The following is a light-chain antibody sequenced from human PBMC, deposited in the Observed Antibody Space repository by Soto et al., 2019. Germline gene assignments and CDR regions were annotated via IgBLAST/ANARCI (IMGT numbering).Light chain of an antibody. CDR1: QSISTW. J-gene: IGKJ4*01. V-gene: IGKV1-5*03. Sequence: DIQMTQSPSTLSASVGDRVTITCRASQSISTWLAWYQQKPGTAPKLLIYKASSLEGGVPSRFSGSGSGTEFNITVSSLRPDDFATYYCQQYNTYPLTFGGGTTVEIK. CDR2: KAS. CDR3: QQYNTYPLT.